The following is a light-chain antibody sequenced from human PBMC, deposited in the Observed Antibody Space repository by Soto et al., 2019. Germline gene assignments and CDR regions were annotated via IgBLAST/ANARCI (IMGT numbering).Light chain of an antibody. Sequence: EIVMTQSPATLSVSPGERATLSCRASQSVSSYLAWYQQKPGQAPRLLIYGASNRATGIPARFSGSGSGTEFTLTISSLQPEDFATYYCQQSNSWPRTFGQGTKVDIK. V-gene: IGKV3-15*01. CDR1: QSVSSY. CDR2: GAS. J-gene: IGKJ1*01. CDR3: QQSNSWPRT.